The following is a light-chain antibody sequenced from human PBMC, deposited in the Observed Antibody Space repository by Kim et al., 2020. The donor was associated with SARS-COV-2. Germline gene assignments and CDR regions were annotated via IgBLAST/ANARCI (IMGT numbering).Light chain of an antibody. CDR3: HHYNNWPRT. CDR2: GAS. Sequence: SVSPGERATLSCKASQSVNTNLAWYQHKAGQTPRLLVYGASTRATGIPARFSGSGSGTEFTLTISSLQSEDFAVYYCHHYNNWPRTYGQGTKLEI. CDR1: QSVNTN. J-gene: IGKJ2*01. V-gene: IGKV3-15*01.